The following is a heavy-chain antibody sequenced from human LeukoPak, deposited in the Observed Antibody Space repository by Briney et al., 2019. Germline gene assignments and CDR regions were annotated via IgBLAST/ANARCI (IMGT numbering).Heavy chain of an antibody. V-gene: IGHV4-4*07. CDR3: AAFLSGTYWYFDY. Sequence: PSETLSLTCTVSGDSISSYYWSWIRQPAERGLEWLGHIYTSGSTNSYTSGSTDYNPSLKSRVTISLDRSKNQFSLKLSSVTAADTAVYYCAAFLSGTYWYFDYWGQGAPVTVSS. CDR2: IYTSGSTNSYTSGST. J-gene: IGHJ4*02. CDR1: GDSISSYY. D-gene: IGHD1-26*01.